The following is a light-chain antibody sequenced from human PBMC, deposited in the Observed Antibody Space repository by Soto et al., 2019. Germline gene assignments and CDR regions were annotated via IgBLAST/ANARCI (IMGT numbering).Light chain of an antibody. Sequence: ELTQPPSVSLSPGQTASITCSGDKLGDKYACWYQQKPGQSPVLVIYQDSKRPSGIPERFSGSNSGNTATLTISGTQAMDEADYYCQAWDSSTNYVFGTGTKGPVL. V-gene: IGLV3-1*01. CDR3: QAWDSSTNYV. J-gene: IGLJ1*01. CDR1: KLGDKY. CDR2: QDS.